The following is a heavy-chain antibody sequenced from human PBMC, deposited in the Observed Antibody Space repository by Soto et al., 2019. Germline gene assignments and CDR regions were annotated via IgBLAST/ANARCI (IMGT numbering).Heavy chain of an antibody. Sequence: ASMKVSCKASGYTFTSYGISWVRQAPGQGLEWMGWFSAYNGNTNYAQKLQGRVTMTTDTSTSTAYTELRSLRSDDTAVYYCARDRLYDFWSGYYTYYYGMDVWGQGTTVTVSS. V-gene: IGHV1-18*04. CDR3: ARDRLYDFWSGYYTYYYGMDV. CDR1: GYTFTSYG. CDR2: FSAYNGNT. D-gene: IGHD3-3*01. J-gene: IGHJ6*02.